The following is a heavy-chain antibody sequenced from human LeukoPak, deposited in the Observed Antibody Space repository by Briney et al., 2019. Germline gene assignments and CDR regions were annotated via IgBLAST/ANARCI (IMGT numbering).Heavy chain of an antibody. J-gene: IGHJ4*02. CDR3: AKVISGVQGVIPYDY. V-gene: IGHV3-23*01. CDR2: ISGSGGST. Sequence: PGGSLRLSCAASGSTFSSYATSWVRQAPGKGLEWVSAISGSGGSTYYADSVKGRFTISRDNSKNTLYLQMNSLRAEDTAVYYCAKVISGVQGVIPYDYWGQGTLVTVSS. CDR1: GSTFSSYA. D-gene: IGHD3-10*01.